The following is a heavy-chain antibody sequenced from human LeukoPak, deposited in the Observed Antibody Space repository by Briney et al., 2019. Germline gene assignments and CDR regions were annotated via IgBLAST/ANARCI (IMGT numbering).Heavy chain of an antibody. CDR1: GGSISSYY. D-gene: IGHD3-22*01. Sequence: SETLSLTCTVSGGSISSYYWSWIRQPPGKGLEWVGYIYYSGSTNYNPSLKSRVTISVDTSKNQFSLKLSSVTAADTAVYYCAGIPDTYYYDSSGPGTTWGQGTMVTVSS. CDR3: AGIPDTYYYDSSGPGTT. V-gene: IGHV4-59*08. CDR2: IYYSGST. J-gene: IGHJ3*01.